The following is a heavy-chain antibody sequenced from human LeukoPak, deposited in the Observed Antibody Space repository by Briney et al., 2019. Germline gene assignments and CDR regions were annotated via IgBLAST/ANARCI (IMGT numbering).Heavy chain of an antibody. CDR3: ARDDPYYEILTGYYRGYYFDY. J-gene: IGHJ4*02. CDR2: IYGAGAT. V-gene: IGHV3-53*01. D-gene: IGHD3-9*01. CDR1: GFTVSNDY. Sequence: GGSLRLSCAASGFTVSNDYMSWVRQAPGKGLEWVSVIYGAGATYYADSVRGRFTISRDNSENTLFLQMNSLRAEDTAVYYCARDDPYYEILTGYYRGYYFDYWGQGTLVTVSS.